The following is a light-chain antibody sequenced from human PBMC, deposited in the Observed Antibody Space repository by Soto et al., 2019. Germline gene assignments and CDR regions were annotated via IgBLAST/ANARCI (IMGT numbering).Light chain of an antibody. CDR2: GAS. V-gene: IGKV3-20*01. J-gene: IGKJ1*01. CDR1: QSFTSRS. CDR3: QFYGDPSKT. Sequence: IGLTKTPDTLSLSPGERATLSCRASQSFTSRSLAWYQQKPGLAPRLLISGASNRAAGIPDRFSGSGSGTDYTLTISRLEPEDFAGYYCQFYGDPSKTFGQVGKVDIK.